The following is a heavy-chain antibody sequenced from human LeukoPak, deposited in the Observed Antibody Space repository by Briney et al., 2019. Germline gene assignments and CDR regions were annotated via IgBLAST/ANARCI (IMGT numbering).Heavy chain of an antibody. J-gene: IGHJ3*02. V-gene: IGHV3-13*01. CDR1: GFTFSSYD. CDR3: ARGLGFYDSSGYYYVKAFDI. Sequence: GGSLRLSCAASGFTFSSYDMHWVRQATGKGLEWFSAIGTAGDTYYPGSVKGRFTISRENAKNSLYLQMNSLRAGDTAVYYCARGLGFYDSSGYYYVKAFDIWGQGTMVTVSS. CDR2: IGTAGDT. D-gene: IGHD3-22*01.